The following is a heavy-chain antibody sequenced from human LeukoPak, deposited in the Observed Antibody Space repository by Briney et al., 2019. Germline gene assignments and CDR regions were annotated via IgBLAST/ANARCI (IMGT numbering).Heavy chain of an antibody. CDR2: IYYSGST. Sequence: SETLSLTCTVSGGSISSSSYYWGWLRQPPGKGLEWIGSIYYSGSTYYNPSLKSRVTISVDTSKNQFSLKLSSVTAADTAVYYCARDRRGRDYYGSGSYYNPIDYWGQGTLVTVSS. CDR1: GGSISSSSYY. V-gene: IGHV4-39*07. CDR3: ARDRRGRDYYGSGSYYNPIDY. J-gene: IGHJ4*02. D-gene: IGHD3-10*01.